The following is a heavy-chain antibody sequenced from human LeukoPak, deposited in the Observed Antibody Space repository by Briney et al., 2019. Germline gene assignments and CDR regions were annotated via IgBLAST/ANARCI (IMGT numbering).Heavy chain of an antibody. Sequence: SGRSLCLSCDPSGYTFDDDSIHWVRQAAGNGLGWVSAISLNSGSRGYADSVEGLFTISRDNGKNSLYLQMNSLRTEDTDLYYCAKGHTYGLGESYLDFWGQGTLVSVSS. D-gene: IGHD5-18*01. CDR1: GYTFDDDS. J-gene: IGHJ4*02. CDR2: ISLNSGSR. V-gene: IGHV3-9*01. CDR3: AKGHTYGLGESYLDF.